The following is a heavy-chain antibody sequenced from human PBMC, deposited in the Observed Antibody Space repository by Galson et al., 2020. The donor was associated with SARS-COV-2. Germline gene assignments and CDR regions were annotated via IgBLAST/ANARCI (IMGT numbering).Heavy chain of an antibody. CDR3: AREGKRVNIYDYSLDY. V-gene: IGHV1-18*04. J-gene: IGHJ4*02. CDR2: INSYNTNT. D-gene: IGHD3-16*01. CDR1: GYKVTNYG. Sequence: ASVKVSCKASGYKVTNYGISWVRQAPGDGLEWIGWINSYNTNTDYAREFRGRVAMTADISTGTVYMELSGLKSDDTAVDFCAREGKRVNIYDYSLDYWGQGTLGTVSS.